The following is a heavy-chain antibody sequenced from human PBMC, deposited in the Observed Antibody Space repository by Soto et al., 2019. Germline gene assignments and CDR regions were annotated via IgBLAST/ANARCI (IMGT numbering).Heavy chain of an antibody. Sequence: PSETLSLTCSVSGASVSSDSDHWSWIRQPPGKGLEWIGYFSDRGDSKYHPSLKSRLNISIDTSTNQLSLRLSSVTAADTAVYYCARDHPHSYGVYYFDYWGQGTPVTVSS. CDR2: FSDRGDS. CDR3: ARDHPHSYGVYYFDY. CDR1: GASVSSDSDH. V-gene: IGHV4-61*01. D-gene: IGHD5-18*01. J-gene: IGHJ4*02.